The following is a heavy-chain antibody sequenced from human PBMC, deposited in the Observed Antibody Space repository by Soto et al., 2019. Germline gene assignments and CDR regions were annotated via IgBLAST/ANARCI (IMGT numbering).Heavy chain of an antibody. CDR2: INHSGST. CDR3: ARGFNFYYYYYYMDV. CDR1: GGSISRGGYY. D-gene: IGHD1-20*01. J-gene: IGHJ6*03. V-gene: IGHV4-34*01. Sequence: PSETLSLTCPVSGGSISRGGYYWSWIRQPPGKGLEWIGEINHSGSTNYNPSLKSRVTISVDTSKNQFSLKLSSVTAADTAVYYCARGFNFYYYYYYMDVWGKGTTVTVSS.